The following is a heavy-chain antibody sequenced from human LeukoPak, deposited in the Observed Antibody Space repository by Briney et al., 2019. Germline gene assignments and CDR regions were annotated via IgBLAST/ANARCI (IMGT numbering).Heavy chain of an antibody. CDR2: ISSSNSNT. D-gene: IGHD2-21*02. V-gene: IGHV3-11*05. CDR3: ARGAYCGGNCYWDALDI. Sequence: GGSLRLSCAASGFTFSDYYMSWIRQAPGKGLEWVSYISSSNSNTNHADSVKGRFTISRDNAKNSLYLQMNSLGAEDTAVYYCARGAYCGGNCYWDALDIWGQGTMVTVSS. J-gene: IGHJ3*02. CDR1: GFTFSDYY.